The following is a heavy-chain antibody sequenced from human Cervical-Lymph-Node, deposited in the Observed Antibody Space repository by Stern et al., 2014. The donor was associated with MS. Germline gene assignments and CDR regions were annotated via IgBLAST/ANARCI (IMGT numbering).Heavy chain of an antibody. Sequence: EVQLVESGGGLVQPGGSLRLSCVASGFTFSSFPMTWVRQAPGKGLEWAASIKHDGSDQFYVDSVKGRFTISRDNANNALYLHMNALNAEDTAFYYCAKLTLTRSTAYWGQGILVTVSS. CDR1: GFTFSSFP. CDR3: AKLTLTRSTAY. D-gene: IGHD3-9*01. CDR2: IKHDGSDQ. V-gene: IGHV3-7*01. J-gene: IGHJ4*02.